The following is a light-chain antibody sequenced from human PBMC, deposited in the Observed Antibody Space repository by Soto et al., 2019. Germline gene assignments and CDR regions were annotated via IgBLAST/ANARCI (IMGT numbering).Light chain of an antibody. CDR1: QDIRSA. Sequence: AIQMTQSPSSLSASVGDRVTIACRASQDIRSALAWYQQKPGKAPKLLIYAASTLQSGVPSRFSGSGSGTDFTLTISSLQPEDFATHFCLQDYNFPWTFGQGTKVEIK. CDR2: AAS. V-gene: IGKV1-6*01. CDR3: LQDYNFPWT. J-gene: IGKJ1*01.